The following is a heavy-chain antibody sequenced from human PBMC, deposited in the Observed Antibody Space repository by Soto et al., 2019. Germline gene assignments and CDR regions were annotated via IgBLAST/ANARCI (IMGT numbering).Heavy chain of an antibody. D-gene: IGHD2-21*01. CDR3: ASVMDY. CDR2: ITHDGRNE. V-gene: IGHV3-30*04. Sequence: GGSLRLSCAASGFSFSSFPMQCVRQAPGKRLEWVTTITHDGRNEYYADSVEGRFTISRDNSESTLYLQMNSLRSEDTAVYYCASVMDYWGQGTLVT. CDR1: GFSFSSFP. J-gene: IGHJ4*02.